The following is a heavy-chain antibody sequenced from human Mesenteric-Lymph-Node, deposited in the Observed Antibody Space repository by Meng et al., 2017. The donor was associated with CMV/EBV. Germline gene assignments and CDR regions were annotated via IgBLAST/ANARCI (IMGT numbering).Heavy chain of an antibody. J-gene: IGHJ4*02. CDR2: IYSSGSGT. V-gene: IGHV3-23*03. CDR3: AKSLRDDFWSGYYPSDY. Sequence: FPFPVYAMYWVRQAPGKGLEWVSVIYSSGSGTYYADSVKGRFTISRDNSRNTLYLQLSSLRAEDTAVYYCAKSLRDDFWSGYYPSDYWGQGTLVTVSS. CDR1: FPFPVYA. D-gene: IGHD3-3*01.